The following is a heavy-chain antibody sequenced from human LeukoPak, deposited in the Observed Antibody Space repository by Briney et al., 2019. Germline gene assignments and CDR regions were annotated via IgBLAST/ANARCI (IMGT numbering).Heavy chain of an antibody. J-gene: IGHJ4*02. Sequence: ASVKVSCKASGYTFTGYYMHWVRQAPGQGLEWMGRINPNSGGTIYAQKFQGRVTMTRDTSISTAYMELSRLRSDDTAVYYCARFFAQKNSSSSWGYYFDYWGQGTLVTVSS. D-gene: IGHD6-6*01. V-gene: IGHV1-2*06. CDR2: INPNSGGT. CDR3: ARFFAQKNSSSSWGYYFDY. CDR1: GYTFTGYY.